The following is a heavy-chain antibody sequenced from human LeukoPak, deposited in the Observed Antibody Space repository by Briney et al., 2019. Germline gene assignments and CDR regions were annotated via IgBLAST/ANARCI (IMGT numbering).Heavy chain of an antibody. CDR3: AVTMEDSSGYYYVFDY. CDR1: GGSISSYY. V-gene: IGHV4-4*07. J-gene: IGHJ4*02. CDR2: IYTSGST. Sequence: PSQTLSLTCAVSGGSISSYYWSWIRQPAGKGLEWIGRIYTSGSTNYNPSLKSRVTMSVDTSKNQFSLKLSSVTAADTAVYYCAVTMEDSSGYYYVFDYWGQGTLVTVSS. D-gene: IGHD3-22*01.